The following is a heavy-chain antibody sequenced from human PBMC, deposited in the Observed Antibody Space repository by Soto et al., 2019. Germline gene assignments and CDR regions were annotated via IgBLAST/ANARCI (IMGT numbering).Heavy chain of an antibody. CDR2: IYHSGST. V-gene: IGHV4-4*02. CDR3: VRDVYSLRDPVRTYGYLQH. Sequence: QVQLQESGPGLVKPSGTLSLTCAVSGGSISSSNWWSWVRQPPGKGLEWIGEIYHSGSTNYNPSLKSVVTISVDKCENQFSQRLSSVTAAETAVYYCVRDVYSLRDPVRTYGYLQHWGQGTLVTVSS. J-gene: IGHJ1*01. D-gene: IGHD1-26*01. CDR1: GGSISSSNW.